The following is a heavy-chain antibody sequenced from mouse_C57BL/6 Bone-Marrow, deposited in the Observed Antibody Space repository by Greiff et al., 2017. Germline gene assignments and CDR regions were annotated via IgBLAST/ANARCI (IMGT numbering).Heavy chain of an antibody. CDR1: GYTFTSYG. Sequence: QVHVKQSGAELARPGASVKLSCKASGYTFTSYGISWVKQRTGQGLEWIGEIYPRSGNTYYNEKFKGKATLTADKSSSTAYMELRSLTSEDSAVYFCARAPYYYGSSYGFAYWGQGTLVTVSA. V-gene: IGHV1-81*01. CDR3: ARAPYYYGSSYGFAY. CDR2: IYPRSGNT. J-gene: IGHJ3*01. D-gene: IGHD1-1*01.